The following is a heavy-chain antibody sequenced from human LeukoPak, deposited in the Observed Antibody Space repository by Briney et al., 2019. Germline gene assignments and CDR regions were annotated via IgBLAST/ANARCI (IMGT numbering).Heavy chain of an antibody. CDR1: GFTFSTYG. D-gene: IGHD3-10*01. J-gene: IGHJ4*02. CDR3: AKDWGPKFASGSSYLDS. Sequence: PGGSLRLSCAASGFTFSTYGMHWVRQAPGKGLEWVAVIVHDGSNKYYADSVKGRFTISRDNSRNTLYLQMNGLRPEDTAVYFCAKDWGPKFASGSSYLDSWGQGTLVTVSS. V-gene: IGHV3-30*18. CDR2: IVHDGSNK.